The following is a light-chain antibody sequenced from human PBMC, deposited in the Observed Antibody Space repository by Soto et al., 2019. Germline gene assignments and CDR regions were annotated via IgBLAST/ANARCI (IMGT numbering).Light chain of an antibody. CDR1: TGAVTSGHY. V-gene: IGLV7-46*01. Sequence: QAVVTQEPSLTVSPGGTGTLTCGSNTGAVTSGHYPHWLQQRPGQAPRTLIYDTSNKQSWTPARFSGSLLGGKAALTLSGAQPEDEADYYCLLSYSGGNWVFGGGTKLTVL. J-gene: IGLJ3*02. CDR2: DTS. CDR3: LLSYSGGNWV.